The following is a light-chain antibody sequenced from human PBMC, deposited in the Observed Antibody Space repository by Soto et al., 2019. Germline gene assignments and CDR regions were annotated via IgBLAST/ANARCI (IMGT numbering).Light chain of an antibody. V-gene: IGLV2-14*01. J-gene: IGLJ1*01. CDR3: SSYASSSPFV. CDR1: GSYVGGYKY. Sequence: QSVLTQPASVSGSPGQSITISCTGTGSYVGGYKYVSWYQQLPGKAPKLMIYDVSYRPSGVSDRFSGSKSGNTASLIISGLQAEDEADYYCSSYASSSPFVFGTGTKVTVL. CDR2: DVS.